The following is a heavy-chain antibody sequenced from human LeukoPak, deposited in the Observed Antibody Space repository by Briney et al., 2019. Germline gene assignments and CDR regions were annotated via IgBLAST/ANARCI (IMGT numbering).Heavy chain of an antibody. Sequence: PGGSLRLSCAASGIIFSTFGMHWVRQAPGKGLEWVAFIRYDGSKTYYADSVKGRFTISRDNSKNTLYLQMNSLRAEDTAVYYCAKGEGGQFGELLPVDYWGQGTLVTVSS. J-gene: IGHJ4*02. CDR3: AKGEGGQFGELLPVDY. CDR2: IRYDGSKT. V-gene: IGHV3-30*02. D-gene: IGHD3-10*01. CDR1: GIIFSTFG.